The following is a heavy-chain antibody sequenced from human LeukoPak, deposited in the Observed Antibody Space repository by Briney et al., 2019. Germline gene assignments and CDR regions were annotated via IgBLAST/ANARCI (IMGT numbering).Heavy chain of an antibody. D-gene: IGHD6-6*01. Sequence: PGGSLRLSCAASGFTFSSYWMSWVRQAPGKGLEWVAFIRYDGSNKYYADSMKGRFTISRDNSKNTLYLQMNSLRAEDTAVYYCAKDPSPSIAARPSYFDYWGQGTLVTVSS. CDR2: IRYDGSNK. J-gene: IGHJ4*02. CDR3: AKDPSPSIAARPSYFDY. CDR1: GFTFSSYW. V-gene: IGHV3-30*02.